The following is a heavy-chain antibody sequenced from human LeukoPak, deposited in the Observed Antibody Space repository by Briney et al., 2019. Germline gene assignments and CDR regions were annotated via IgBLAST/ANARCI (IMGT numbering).Heavy chain of an antibody. V-gene: IGHV3-23*01. J-gene: IGHJ3*02. CDR3: AKFVPPRITIFGVVNGAFDI. Sequence: GGSLRLSCAASGFTFSSYAMSWVRQAPGKGLEWVSAISGSGGSTYYADSVKGRFTISRDNSKNTLYLQMNSLRAEDTAVYYCAKFVPPRITIFGVVNGAFDIWGQGTMVTVSS. D-gene: IGHD3-3*01. CDR2: ISGSGGST. CDR1: GFTFSSYA.